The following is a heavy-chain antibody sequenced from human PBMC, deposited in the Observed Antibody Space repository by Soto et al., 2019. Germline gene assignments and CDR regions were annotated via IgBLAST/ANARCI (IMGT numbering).Heavy chain of an antibody. CDR2: INHSGST. V-gene: IGHV4-34*01. Sequence: PSETLSLPCAVYGGSFSGYYWSWIRQPPGKGLEWIGEINHSGSTNYNPTLKSRVTISVDTSKNQFSLKLSSVTAADTAVYYCARGFYGDYARQSFDYWGQGTLVTVSS. CDR1: GGSFSGYY. CDR3: ARGFYGDYARQSFDY. D-gene: IGHD4-17*01. J-gene: IGHJ4*02.